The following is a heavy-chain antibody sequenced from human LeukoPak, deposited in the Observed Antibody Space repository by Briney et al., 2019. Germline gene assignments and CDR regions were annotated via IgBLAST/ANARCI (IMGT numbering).Heavy chain of an antibody. J-gene: IGHJ4*02. CDR1: GFTFTSYG. D-gene: IGHD6-19*01. V-gene: IGHV3-30*18. CDR3: AKDRSSSGPGGYFDY. Sequence: GGSLRLSCAASGFTFTSYGMHWVRQAPGKGLEWVAVISYDGSIKYYADSVKGRFTISRDISKNTLYLQMNSLRAEDTAVYYCAKDRSSSGPGGYFDYWGQGTLVTVSS. CDR2: ISYDGSIK.